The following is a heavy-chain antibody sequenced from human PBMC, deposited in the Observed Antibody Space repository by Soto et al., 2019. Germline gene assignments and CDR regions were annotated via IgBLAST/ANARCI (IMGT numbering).Heavy chain of an antibody. CDR3: AKDPSTGHADL. V-gene: IGHV3-23*01. D-gene: IGHD3-9*01. CDR2: ISPTGNT. Sequence: GGSLRLSCTALTGYAMSWVRRGPGKGLEWISTISPTGNTHYADSVEGRFTISRDDSKNTLYLQMNNLRADGTGVYYCAKDPSTGHADLWGQGTLVTVSS. J-gene: IGHJ5*02. CDR1: TGYA.